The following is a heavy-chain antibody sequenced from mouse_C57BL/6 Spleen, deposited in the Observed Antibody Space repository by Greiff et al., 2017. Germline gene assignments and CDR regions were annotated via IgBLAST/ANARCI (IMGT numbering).Heavy chain of an antibody. D-gene: IGHD2-4*01. Sequence: EVQVVESGPGMVKPSQSLSLTCTVTGYSITSGYDWHWIRHFPGNKLEWMGYISYSGSTNYNPSLKSRISITHDTSKNHFFLKLNSVTTEDTATYYCASFYYDYDGSWFAYWGQGTLVTVSA. CDR1: GYSITSGYD. V-gene: IGHV3-1*01. CDR3: ASFYYDYDGSWFAY. CDR2: ISYSGST. J-gene: IGHJ3*01.